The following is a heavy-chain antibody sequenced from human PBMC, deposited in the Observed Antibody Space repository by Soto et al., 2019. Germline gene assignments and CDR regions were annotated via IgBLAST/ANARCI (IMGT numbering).Heavy chain of an antibody. J-gene: IGHJ4*02. CDR3: SRYKSNGLFHH. V-gene: IGHV4-34*01. CDR1: GGTFSGYS. D-gene: IGHD4-4*01. Sequence: SETLSLTCAAYGGTFSGYSWTWIRQPPGTGLEWIGEINHSGSTNYNPSLKSRVTKSVDTSKNQFSLKLTSVTAADTAVYYCSRYKSNGLFHHSGPATLATV. CDR2: INHSGST.